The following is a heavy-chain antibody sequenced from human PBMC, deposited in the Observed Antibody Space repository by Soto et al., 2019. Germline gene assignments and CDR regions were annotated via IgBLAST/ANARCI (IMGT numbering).Heavy chain of an antibody. Sequence: PGGSLRLSCAVSGFSLNNYWMHWVRQRPGKGLVWVARIYRDGTTSYADSVKGRFTISRDNAKNTVSLQMNSLKDEDTAVHYCMRGNTGYGNFDYWGQGTLVTVSS. V-gene: IGHV3-74*01. CDR3: MRGNTGYGNFDY. CDR1: GFSLNNYW. D-gene: IGHD5-12*01. J-gene: IGHJ4*02. CDR2: IYRDGTT.